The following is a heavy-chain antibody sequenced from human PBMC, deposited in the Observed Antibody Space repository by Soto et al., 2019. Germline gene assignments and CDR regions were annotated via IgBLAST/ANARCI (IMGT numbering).Heavy chain of an antibody. CDR1: GGTFSSYA. D-gene: IGHD2-15*01. CDR2: IIPIFGTA. V-gene: IGHV1-69*13. CDR3: ARGNSAGVVAARPLSGDYGMDV. Sequence: GASVKVSCKASGGTFSSYAISWVRQAPGQGLEWMGGIIPIFGTANYAQKFQGRVTITADESTSTAYMELSSLRSEDTAVYYCARGNSAGVVAARPLSGDYGMDVWGQGTTVTVSS. J-gene: IGHJ6*02.